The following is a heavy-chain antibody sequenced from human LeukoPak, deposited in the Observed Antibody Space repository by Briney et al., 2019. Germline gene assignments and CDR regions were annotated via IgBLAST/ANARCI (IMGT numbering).Heavy chain of an antibody. CDR1: GYTFTGYY. V-gene: IGHV1-2*02. D-gene: IGHD2-2*01. Sequence: ASVKVSCKASGYTFTGYYMHWVRQAPGQGLEWMGWINPNSGGTNYAQKFQGRVTMTRDTSISTAYMELSRLRSDDTAVYYCARDPGYCSSTSCEPFDYWGQGTLSPSPQ. CDR3: ARDPGYCSSTSCEPFDY. CDR2: INPNSGGT. J-gene: IGHJ4*02.